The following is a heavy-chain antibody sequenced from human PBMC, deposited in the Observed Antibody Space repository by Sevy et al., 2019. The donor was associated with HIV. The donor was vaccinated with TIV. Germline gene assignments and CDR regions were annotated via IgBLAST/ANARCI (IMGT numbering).Heavy chain of an antibody. CDR3: TRLDYDSSGYHYYYYYGMDV. CDR2: IRSKANSYAT. V-gene: IGHV3-73*01. J-gene: IGHJ6*02. Sequence: GESLKISCAASGFTFSGSAMHWVRQASGKGLEWVGRIRSKANSYATAYAASVKGRFTISRDDSKNTAYLQMNSLKTEDTAVYYCTRLDYDSSGYHYYYYYGMDVWGQGTTVTVSS. D-gene: IGHD3-22*01. CDR1: GFTFSGSA.